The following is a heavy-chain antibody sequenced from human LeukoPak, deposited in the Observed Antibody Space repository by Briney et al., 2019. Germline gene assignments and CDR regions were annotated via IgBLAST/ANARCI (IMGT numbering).Heavy chain of an antibody. J-gene: IGHJ4*02. CDR2: INPNSGGT. D-gene: IGHD6-13*01. CDR3: ARDLGAAAGIGFDY. V-gene: IGHV1-2*02. Sequence: GASVKVSCKASGYTFTGYYMHWVRQAPGQGLEWMGWINPNSGGTSYAQKFQGRVTMTRDTSISTAYMELSRLRSDDTAVYYWARDLGAAAGIGFDYWGQGTLVTVSS. CDR1: GYTFTGYY.